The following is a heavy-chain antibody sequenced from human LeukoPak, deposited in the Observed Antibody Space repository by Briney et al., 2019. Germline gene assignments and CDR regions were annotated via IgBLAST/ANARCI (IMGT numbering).Heavy chain of an antibody. CDR3: AKNRQKWLLLLDAFDI. J-gene: IGHJ3*02. V-gene: IGHV3-23*01. D-gene: IGHD3-22*01. Sequence: GGSLRLSCAASGFTFSSYAMSWVPEAPGKGVEGVSAISGSGGSTYYAYPVKGRFTISRDNSKNTLYLQMNSLRAEDTAVYYCAKNRQKWLLLLDAFDIWGQGTMVTVSS. CDR1: GFTFSSYA. CDR2: ISGSGGST.